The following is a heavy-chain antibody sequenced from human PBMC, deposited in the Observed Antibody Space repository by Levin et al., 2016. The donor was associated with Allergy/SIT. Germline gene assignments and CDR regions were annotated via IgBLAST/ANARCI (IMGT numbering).Heavy chain of an antibody. V-gene: IGHV3-21*04. D-gene: IGHD4-11*01. CDR3: AKDGASRRRTVPKNYFDY. J-gene: IGHJ4*02. Sequence: ETLSLTCAASGFTFSSYSMNWVRQAPGKGLEWVSSISSSSSYIYYADSVKGRFTISRDNSKNTLYLQMNSLRAEDTAVYYCAKDGASRRRTVPKNYFDYWGQGTLVTVSS. CDR1: GFTFSSYS. CDR2: ISSSSSYI.